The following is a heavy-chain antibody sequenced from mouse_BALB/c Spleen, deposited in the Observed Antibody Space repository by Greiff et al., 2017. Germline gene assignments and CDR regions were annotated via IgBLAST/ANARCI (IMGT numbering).Heavy chain of an antibody. V-gene: IGHV5-6-5*01. CDR1: GFTFSSYA. CDR3: ARGEPQTRFAY. CDR2: ISSGGST. D-gene: IGHD6-1*01. J-gene: IGHJ3*01. Sequence: EVHLVESGGGLVKPGGSLKLSCAASGFTFSSYAMSWVRQTPEKSLEWVASISSGGSTYYPDSVKGRFTISRDNARNILYLQMSSLRSEDTAMYYCARGEPQTRFAYWGQGTLVTVSA.